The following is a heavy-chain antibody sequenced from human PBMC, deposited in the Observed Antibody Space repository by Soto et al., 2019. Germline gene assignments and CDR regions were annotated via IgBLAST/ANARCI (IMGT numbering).Heavy chain of an antibody. J-gene: IGHJ6*02. CDR3: ARDRQFYLFWSGYENEGPDGLDV. V-gene: IGHV4-34*01. D-gene: IGHD3-3*01. CDR2: ITHSGGT. Sequence: PSETLSLTCAVSGGSFSGYFWTWIRQAPGKGLEWIGEITHSGGTNYNSSLKSRVMISVDTSKKQFSLILSSVTAADTAVYYCARDRQFYLFWSGYENEGPDGLDVWGHGTTVTVSS. CDR1: GGSFSGYF.